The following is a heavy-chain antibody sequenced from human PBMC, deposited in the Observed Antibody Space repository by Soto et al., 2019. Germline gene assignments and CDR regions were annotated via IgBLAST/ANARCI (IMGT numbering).Heavy chain of an antibody. D-gene: IGHD6-19*01. J-gene: IGHJ6*02. CDR3: ARGIEGWYQGRYYYGMDV. CDR2: IYDSGST. Sequence: TRLEWIGYIYDSGSTYYNSSLKSRVTMSVDTSKNQFSLKLSSVTAADTAVYYCARGIEGWYQGRYYYGMDVWGQGTTVTVSS. V-gene: IGHV4-59*01.